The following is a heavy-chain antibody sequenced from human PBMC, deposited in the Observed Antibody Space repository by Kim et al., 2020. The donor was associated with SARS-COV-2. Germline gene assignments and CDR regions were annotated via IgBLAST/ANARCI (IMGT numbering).Heavy chain of an antibody. CDR2: INHSGST. Sequence: SETLSLTCAVYGGSFSGYYWSWIRQPPGKGLEWIGEINHSGSTNYNPSLKSRVTISVDTSKNQFSLKLSSVTAADTAVYYCARGRYCSRHGYSYGCARGVQLDYWGQGTLVTVSS. CDR1: GGSFSGYY. V-gene: IGHV4-34*01. D-gene: IGHD5-18*01. CDR3: ARGRYCSRHGYSYGCARGVQLDY. J-gene: IGHJ4*02.